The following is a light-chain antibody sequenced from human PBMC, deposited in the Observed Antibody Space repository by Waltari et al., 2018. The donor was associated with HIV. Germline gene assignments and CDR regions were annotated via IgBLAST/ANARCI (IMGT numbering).Light chain of an antibody. J-gene: IGKJ3*01. CDR2: WGS. CDR3: HQYYVPPFT. CDR1: QIVLVKAKKRAHNY. V-gene: IGKV4-1*01. Sequence: DIVTPQSPESLSLSLGVWAPINCKSSQIVLVKAKKRAHNYIAWYQHKPGQPPKWLFSWGSTRESGVPDRFSASGSGTDFTLTISCLQAEDVAVYYCHQYYVPPFTFGPGTRVDLK.